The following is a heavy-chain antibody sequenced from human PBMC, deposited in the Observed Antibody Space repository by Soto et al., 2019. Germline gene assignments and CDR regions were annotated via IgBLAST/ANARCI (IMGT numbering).Heavy chain of an antibody. CDR3: ATSQKGYNWNYFDH. Sequence: PSETLSLTCAVSGASIIGSYYYWAWLRQSPGKGPEWIGSVFYTGLTSYNPSLESRVSVSVDTSKSQFSLKLSAVTAADTAVYYCATSQKGYNWNYFDHWGQGALVTVSS. D-gene: IGHD1-20*01. J-gene: IGHJ4*02. CDR1: GASIIGSYYY. CDR2: VFYTGLT. V-gene: IGHV4-39*01.